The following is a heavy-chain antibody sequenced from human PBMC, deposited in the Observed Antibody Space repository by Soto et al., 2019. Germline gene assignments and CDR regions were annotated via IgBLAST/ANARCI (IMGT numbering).Heavy chain of an antibody. J-gene: IGHJ4*02. Sequence: SETLSLTCTVSGGSISSGGYSWSWIRQPPGKGLEWIGYIYHSGSTYYNPSLKSRVTISVDRSKNQFSLKLSSVTAADTAVYYCARAEGGIFDYWGQGTLVTVSS. CDR2: IYHSGST. CDR3: ARAEGGIFDY. CDR1: GGSISSGGYS. V-gene: IGHV4-30-2*01.